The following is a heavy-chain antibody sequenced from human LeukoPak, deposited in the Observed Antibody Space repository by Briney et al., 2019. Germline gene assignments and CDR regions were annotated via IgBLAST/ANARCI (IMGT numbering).Heavy chain of an antibody. CDR1: GGSISSYY. V-gene: IGHV4-59*01. D-gene: IGHD2-2*01. J-gene: IGHJ6*02. Sequence: SETLSLTCTVSGGSISSYYWSWIRQPPGKGLEWIGYIYYSGSTNYNPSLKGRVTISVDTSKNQFSLKLSSVTAADTAVYYCARTRSTSPRSSMDVWGQGTTVTVSS. CDR3: ARTRSTSPRSSMDV. CDR2: IYYSGST.